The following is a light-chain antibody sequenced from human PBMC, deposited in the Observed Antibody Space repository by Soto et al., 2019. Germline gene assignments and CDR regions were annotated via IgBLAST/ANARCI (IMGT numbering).Light chain of an antibody. Sequence: DIQMTQSPSSVSASVGDRVTITCRARQGISSWLAWYQQKPGKAPKLLIYAASRSQSGVPSRFSSGGSGTYFTLTISSLQPEDFATYYCQHANRFPITFGQGTRLEIK. V-gene: IGKV1-12*01. CDR3: QHANRFPIT. CDR2: AAS. J-gene: IGKJ5*01. CDR1: QGISSW.